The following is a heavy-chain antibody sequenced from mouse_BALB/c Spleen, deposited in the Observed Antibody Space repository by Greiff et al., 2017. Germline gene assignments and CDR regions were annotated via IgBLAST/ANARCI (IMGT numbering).Heavy chain of an antibody. CDR2: ISYSGST. D-gene: IGHD2-10*01. CDR3: ARPAYYGNPLAMDY. Sequence: EVHLVESGPGLVKPSQSLSLTCTVTGYSITSDYAWNWIRQFPGNKLEWMGYISYSGSTSYNPSLKSRISITRDTSKNQFFLQLNSVTTEDTATYYCARPAYYGNPLAMDYWGQGTSVTVSS. CDR1: GYSITSDYA. V-gene: IGHV3-2*02. J-gene: IGHJ4*01.